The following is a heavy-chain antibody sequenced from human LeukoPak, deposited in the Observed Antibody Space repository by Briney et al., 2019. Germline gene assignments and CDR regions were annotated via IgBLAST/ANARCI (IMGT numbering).Heavy chain of an antibody. CDR1: GFTFTSYG. J-gene: IGHJ4*02. V-gene: IGHV3-20*04. CDR3: VKSPRGAVWYYFDY. CDR2: INWNSDTI. Sequence: GGTLRLSCAASGFTFTSYGMSWVRQAPGKGLEWVSGINWNSDTIKYADSVKGRFTISRDNAKSSLYLQMNSLRAEDMALYFCVKSPRGAVWYYFDYWGQGTLVTVSS. D-gene: IGHD3-10*01.